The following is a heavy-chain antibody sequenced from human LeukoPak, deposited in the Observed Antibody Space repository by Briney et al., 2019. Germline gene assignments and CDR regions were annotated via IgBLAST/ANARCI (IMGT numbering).Heavy chain of an antibody. Sequence: SQTLSLTCAISGDSVSSTNAAWTWIRQSPSRGLEWLGRTYYRSKWYNDYAVSVKSRITINPDTSKSQFSLQLKSVTPEDTAVYYCAREQWRSGWYDYWGQGTLVTVSS. J-gene: IGHJ4*02. D-gene: IGHD6-19*01. CDR3: AREQWRSGWYDY. V-gene: IGHV6-1*01. CDR1: GDSVSSTNAA. CDR2: TYYRSKWYN.